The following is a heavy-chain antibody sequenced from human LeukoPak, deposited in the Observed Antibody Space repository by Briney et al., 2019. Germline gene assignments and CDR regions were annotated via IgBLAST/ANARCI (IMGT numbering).Heavy chain of an antibody. CDR3: AKDLGSVVTPPSLDY. V-gene: IGHV3-23*01. J-gene: IGHJ4*02. CDR1: GFTFRSHA. CDR2: ASGSGGRT. D-gene: IGHD4-23*01. Sequence: GGSLRLSCVGSGFTFRSHAMSWVRQAPGKGLEWVSSASGSGGRTYYADSVKGRFTISRDNSKNTLYLQMNSLRAEDTAVYYCAKDLGSVVTPPSLDYWGQGTLVTVSS.